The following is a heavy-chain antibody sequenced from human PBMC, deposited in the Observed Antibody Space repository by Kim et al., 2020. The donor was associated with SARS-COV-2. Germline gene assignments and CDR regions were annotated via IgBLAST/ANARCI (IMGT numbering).Heavy chain of an antibody. CDR2: ISWNSGSI. CDR3: AKDEGLGKPLPYYFDY. V-gene: IGHV3-9*01. CDR1: GFTCGDYA. J-gene: IGHJ4*02. D-gene: IGHD1-26*01. Sequence: GGSLRLSCAASGFTCGDYAMNWVRQATGKGLEWVSGISWNSGSIGYADSVKGRFTISRDNAKNSLYLQMNSLRAEDTALYYCAKDEGLGKPLPYYFDYWGQGTLVTVSS.